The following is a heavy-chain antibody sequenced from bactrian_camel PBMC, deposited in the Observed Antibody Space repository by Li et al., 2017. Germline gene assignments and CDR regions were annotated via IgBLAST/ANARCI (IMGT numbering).Heavy chain of an antibody. Sequence: HVQLVESGGGSVQAGGSLRLSCKVSGHSRGSNCVGWYRLPPGRAPAEREGIAAIRRDGGETWYAASVKGRFTISRDSAKNTVYLQMNSLEPEDTAIYYCAADLRWCRSGYFDPQARLGYWGQGTQVTVS. J-gene: IGHJ6*01. CDR2: IRRDGGET. CDR1: GHSRGSNC. V-gene: IGHV3-3*01. D-gene: IGHD2*01. CDR3: AADLRWCRSGYFDPQARLGY.